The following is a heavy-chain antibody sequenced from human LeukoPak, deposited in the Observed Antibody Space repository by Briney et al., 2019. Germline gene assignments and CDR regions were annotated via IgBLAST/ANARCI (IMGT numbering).Heavy chain of an antibody. D-gene: IGHD3-22*01. CDR3: ARRVIRGYYDSSGYYFDY. CDR2: IYPGDSDT. J-gene: IGHJ4*02. Sequence: GESLKISCKGSGYNFTSYWIGWVRQMPGKGLEWMGIIYPGDSDTRYSPSFQGQVTISADKSISTAYLQWSSLKASDTAMYYCARRVIRGYYDSSGYYFDYWGQGTLVTVSS. CDR1: GYNFTSYW. V-gene: IGHV5-51*01.